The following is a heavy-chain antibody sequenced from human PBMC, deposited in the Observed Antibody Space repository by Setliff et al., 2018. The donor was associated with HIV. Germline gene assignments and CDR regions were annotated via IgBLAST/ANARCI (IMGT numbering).Heavy chain of an antibody. J-gene: IGHJ3*02. CDR2: IYYSGST. CDR3: ARGVTHPPPFGAFDI. D-gene: IGHD5-18*01. CDR1: GGSISTYY. Sequence: ETLSLTCTVSGGSISTYYWSWIRQSPGKGLEWIGYIYYSGSTKYNPSLKSRLTISVDTSKNQFSLKLRSVTAADTAFYYCARGVTHPPPFGAFDIWGLGTLVTVSS. V-gene: IGHV4-59*01.